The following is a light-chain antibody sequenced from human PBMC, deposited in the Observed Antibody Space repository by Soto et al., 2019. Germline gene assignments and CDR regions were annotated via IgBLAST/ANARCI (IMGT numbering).Light chain of an antibody. CDR3: QQYNSYPLT. J-gene: IGKJ4*01. V-gene: IGKV1-9*01. CDR2: AAS. CDR1: QGISRS. Sequence: IQLTQSPSSLSASMGDRVTITCRASQGISRSLAWYQQKPGKAPKVLIYAASTLQSGVPSRFSGTESGTEFSLTISNLQPEDFATYYCQQYNSYPLTFGGGTKVDIK.